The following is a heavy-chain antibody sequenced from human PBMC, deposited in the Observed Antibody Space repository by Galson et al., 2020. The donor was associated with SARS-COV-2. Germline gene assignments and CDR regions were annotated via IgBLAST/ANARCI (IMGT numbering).Heavy chain of an antibody. CDR2: IYPDDSYT. D-gene: IGHD6-19*01. CDR3: ARHGASSGWYEGIDY. J-gene: IGHJ4*02. CDR1: GYSFTNYW. Sequence: GESLKISCRTSGYSFTNYWIGWVRPVPGKGLEWMGIIYPDDSYTIYSPSFQGQVTISADKSISTAFLQWSSLKASDTAIYYCARHGASSGWYEGIDYWGQGTLVTVSS. V-gene: IGHV5-51*01.